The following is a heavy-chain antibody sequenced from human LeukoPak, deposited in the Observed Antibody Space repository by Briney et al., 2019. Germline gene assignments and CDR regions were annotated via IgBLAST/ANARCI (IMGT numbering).Heavy chain of an antibody. V-gene: IGHV3-7*01. D-gene: IGHD3-22*01. Sequence: ETLSLTCTVSGGSISSSGYYWGWIRQPPGKGLEWVAKIKQDGSEKYYVDSVKGRFTISRDNAKNSLYLQMSSLRAEDTAVYYCTRSQAGYYYFPLDCWGQGTLVTVSS. CDR3: TRSQAGYYYFPLDC. CDR1: GGSISSSGYY. J-gene: IGHJ4*02. CDR2: IKQDGSEK.